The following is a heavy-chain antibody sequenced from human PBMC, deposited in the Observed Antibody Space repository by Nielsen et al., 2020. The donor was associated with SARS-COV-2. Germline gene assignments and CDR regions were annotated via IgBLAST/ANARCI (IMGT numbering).Heavy chain of an antibody. V-gene: IGHV4-31*03. CDR2: IYFTGRT. CDR1: GASISSGGYF. D-gene: IGHD5-12*01. CDR3: AREASGYDHYKYGMDV. Sequence: SGTLSLTCTVSGASISSGGYFWSWIRQHPGKGLEWIGYIYFTGRTSYNPSLKSRVAMSVDTSKNQFSLDLKSVTAADTAVYYCAREASGYDHYKYGMDVWGLGATVTVSS. J-gene: IGHJ6*02.